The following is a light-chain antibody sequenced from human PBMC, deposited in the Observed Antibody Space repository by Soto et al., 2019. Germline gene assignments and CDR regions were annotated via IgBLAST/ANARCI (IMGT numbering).Light chain of an antibody. V-gene: IGKV3-20*01. J-gene: IGKJ1*01. CDR2: ATS. CDR1: QSVSRTY. Sequence: EIVLTQSPGTLSLSPGERATLSCRASQSVSRTYLAWYQQKPVQAPRLLIYATSSRATGIPDRFSGSGSGTDFTLTISRLEPEDFVVYYCQQYGRSGTFGQGTKVEIK. CDR3: QQYGRSGT.